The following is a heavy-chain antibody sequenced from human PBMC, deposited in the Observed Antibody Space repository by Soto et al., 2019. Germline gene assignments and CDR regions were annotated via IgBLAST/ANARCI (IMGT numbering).Heavy chain of an antibody. CDR3: ARALPAFN. J-gene: IGHJ4*02. V-gene: IGHV1-69*02. CDR1: GGTFSSYT. Sequence: HVQLVQSGAEVKMPGSSVNVSCKVSGGTFSSYTISWVRQAPGQGLEWMGRIFPVLDIINYAQKFQGRVTITADKSTSTAYMELSRLRSEDTAVYYCARALPAFNWGQGTRVIVS. D-gene: IGHD3-16*01. CDR2: IFPVLDII.